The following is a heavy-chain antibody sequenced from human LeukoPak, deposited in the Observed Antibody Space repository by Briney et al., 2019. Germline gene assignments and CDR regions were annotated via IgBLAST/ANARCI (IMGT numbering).Heavy chain of an antibody. D-gene: IGHD6-19*01. CDR2: ISSSGGST. CDR1: GFTFSSYG. CDR3: ARDRPQQWLVRGQRGYYYYMDV. J-gene: IGHJ6*03. Sequence: GGTLRLSCAASGFTFSSYGMTWVRQTPGKGLEWVSSISSSGGSTYYADSVKGRFTISRDNAKNSLYLQMNSLRAEDTAVYYCARDRPQQWLVRGQRGYYYYMDVWGKGTTVTISS. V-gene: IGHV3-23*01.